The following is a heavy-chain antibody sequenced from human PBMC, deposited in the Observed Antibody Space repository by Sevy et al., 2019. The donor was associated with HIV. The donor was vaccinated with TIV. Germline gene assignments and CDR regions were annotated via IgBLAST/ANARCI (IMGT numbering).Heavy chain of an antibody. CDR3: AREKTTAFAFDL. CDR2: VYDSGST. Sequence: SETLSLTCAVSGGSISSTNWWSWVRQPPGKGLEWIGEVYDSGSTNYNPSLKSRVSISVAKAKNQFSVKLSSVTAADTALYYCAREKTTAFAFDLWGQGALVTVSS. D-gene: IGHD4-17*01. CDR1: GGSISSTNW. V-gene: IGHV4-4*02. J-gene: IGHJ4*02.